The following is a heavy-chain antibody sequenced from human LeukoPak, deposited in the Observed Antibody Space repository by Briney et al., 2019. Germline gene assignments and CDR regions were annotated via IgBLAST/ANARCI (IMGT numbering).Heavy chain of an antibody. J-gene: IGHJ4*02. D-gene: IGHD3-10*01. Sequence: GGSLRLSCAASGFTFSSYAMSWVRQAPGKGLEWVSYISSSSSTIYYADSVKGRFTISRDNAKNSLYLQMNSLRAEDTAVYYCARGRWGSGSPVDYWGQGTLVTVSS. CDR2: ISSSSSTI. CDR3: ARGRWGSGSPVDY. V-gene: IGHV3-48*04. CDR1: GFTFSSYA.